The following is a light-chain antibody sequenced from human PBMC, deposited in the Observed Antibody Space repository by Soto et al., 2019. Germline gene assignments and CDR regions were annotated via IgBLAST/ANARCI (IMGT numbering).Light chain of an antibody. CDR3: QQYYSTLPT. CDR1: QSVLYSSNNKNY. Sequence: DIVMTQSPDSLAVSLGERASINCKSSQSVLYSSNNKNYLAWYQQKPGQPPKLLSYRASTRESGVPDRFSGSGSGTDFALTISSLQAGDVAVYYCQQYYSTLPTFGQGTKVDIK. J-gene: IGKJ1*01. V-gene: IGKV4-1*01. CDR2: RAS.